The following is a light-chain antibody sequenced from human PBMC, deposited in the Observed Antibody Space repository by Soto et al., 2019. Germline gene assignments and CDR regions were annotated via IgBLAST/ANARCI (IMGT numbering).Light chain of an antibody. J-gene: IGLJ2*01. CDR2: GND. V-gene: IGLV1-40*01. CDR3: QSYDASLSGTV. CDR1: SSNIGGGYD. Sequence: QSVLTQPPSVSGAPGQRVTISCTGGSSNIGGGYDVHWYQQLPRAAPKLLIYGNDLRPSGVPDRFSGSKSGTSASLAITGLQAEDEADYYCQSYDASLSGTVFGGGTKLTVL.